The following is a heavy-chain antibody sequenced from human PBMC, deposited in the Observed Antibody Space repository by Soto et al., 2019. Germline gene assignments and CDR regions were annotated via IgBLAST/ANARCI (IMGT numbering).Heavy chain of an antibody. J-gene: IGHJ4*02. Sequence: GSLRLSCAASGFTVSSNYMTLVRQAPGKGLEWVSFIYSGGRTYYADSVTGRFTISRDNSKNTLYLQMNSLRAEDAAVYYCAKDSSGYGIDYWGQGTQVTVSS. CDR2: IYSGGRT. V-gene: IGHV3-66*01. CDR1: GFTVSSNY. D-gene: IGHD5-12*01. CDR3: AKDSSGYGIDY.